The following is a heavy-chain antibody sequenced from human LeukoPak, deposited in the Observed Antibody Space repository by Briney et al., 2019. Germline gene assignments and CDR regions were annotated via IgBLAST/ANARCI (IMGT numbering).Heavy chain of an antibody. CDR1: GFTFSSYA. D-gene: IGHD6-6*01. CDR2: ISYDGSNK. V-gene: IGHV3-30-3*01. Sequence: PGGSLRLSCAASGFTFSSYAMSWVRQAPGKGLEWVAVISYDGSNKYYADSVKGRFTISRDNSKNTLYLQMNSLRAEDTAVYYCARHRSSWLIDYWGQGTLVTVSS. J-gene: IGHJ4*02. CDR3: ARHRSSWLIDY.